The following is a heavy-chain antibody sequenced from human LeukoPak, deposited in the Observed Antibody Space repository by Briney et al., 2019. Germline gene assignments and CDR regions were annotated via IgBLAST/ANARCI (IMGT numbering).Heavy chain of an antibody. CDR1: GGSFSGYY. V-gene: IGHV4-34*01. D-gene: IGHD3-3*01. CDR3: ARPLRFLEFNWFDP. CDR2: INHSGST. Sequence: ASETLSLTCAVYGGSFSGYYWSWIRQPPGKGLEWIGEINHSGSTNYNPSLKSRVTISVDTSKNQFSLKLSSVTAADTAVYYCARPLRFLEFNWFDPWGQGTLVTVSS. J-gene: IGHJ5*02.